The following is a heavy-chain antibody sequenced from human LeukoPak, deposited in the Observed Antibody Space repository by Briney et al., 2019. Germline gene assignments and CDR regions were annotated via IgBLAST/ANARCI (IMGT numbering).Heavy chain of an antibody. CDR1: GYTFTGYY. Sequence: GASVKVSCKASGYTFTGYYMHWVRQAPGQGLEWMGRIIPILGIANYAQKFQGRVTITADKSTSTAYMELSSLRSEDTAVYYCARDSYYYDSSGYYPTDYWGQGTLVTVSS. CDR3: ARDSYYYDSSGYYPTDY. CDR2: IIPILGIA. V-gene: IGHV1-69*04. J-gene: IGHJ4*02. D-gene: IGHD3-22*01.